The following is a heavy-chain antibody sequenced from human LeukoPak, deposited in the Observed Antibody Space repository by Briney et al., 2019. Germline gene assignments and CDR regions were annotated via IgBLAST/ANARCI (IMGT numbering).Heavy chain of an antibody. Sequence: GGSLRLSCAASGFTFSDYWIHWVRQAPGKGLVWVSRINTDGSITNYADSVKGRFSISRDNAKNTLYLQMSSLRAEDTAVYYCARDRGPRTGFMVRGAYDYWGQGTLVTVSS. CDR2: INTDGSIT. CDR3: ARDRGPRTGFMVRGAYDY. CDR1: GFTFSDYW. D-gene: IGHD3-10*01. V-gene: IGHV3-74*01. J-gene: IGHJ4*02.